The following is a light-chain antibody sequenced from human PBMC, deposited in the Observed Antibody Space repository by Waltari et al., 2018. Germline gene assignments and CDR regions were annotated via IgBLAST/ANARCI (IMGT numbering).Light chain of an antibody. CDR3: QSFDNMLSGGVV. Sequence: QSVLTQPPSVSGTPGQRVTISCSGSTSNLGAGHDVHWYQHLPGTAPKRLIYGNNNRPSGVPDRFSGSKSGTSASLAITGLQADDEADYFCQSFDNMLSGGVVFGGGTKLAVL. CDR1: TSNLGAGHD. J-gene: IGLJ2*01. CDR2: GNN. V-gene: IGLV1-40*01.